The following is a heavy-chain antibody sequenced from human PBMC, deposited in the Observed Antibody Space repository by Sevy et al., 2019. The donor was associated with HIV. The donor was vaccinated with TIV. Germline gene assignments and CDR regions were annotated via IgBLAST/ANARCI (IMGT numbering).Heavy chain of an antibody. D-gene: IGHD2-21*02. CDR1: GFTFSNYD. CDR2: ISHDERYK. CDR3: ARLVSCGGDCYYLDS. V-gene: IGHV3-30*04. Sequence: GGSLRLSCAASGFTFSNYDMHWVRQAPGKGLDWVAVISHDERYKNYAESEKVRFTISRDNFKNTLFLQMDSLRPEDTAVYFCARLVSCGGDCYYLDSWGQGVLVTVSS. J-gene: IGHJ4*02.